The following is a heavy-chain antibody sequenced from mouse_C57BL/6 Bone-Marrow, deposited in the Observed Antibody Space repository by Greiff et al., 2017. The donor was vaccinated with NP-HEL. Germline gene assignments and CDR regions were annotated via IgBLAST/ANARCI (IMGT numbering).Heavy chain of an antibody. D-gene: IGHD1-1*01. CDR2: IYPRSGNT. CDR1: GYTFTSYG. Sequence: QVQLQQSGAELARPGASVKLSCKASGYTFTSYGISWVKQRTGQGLEWIGEIYPRSGNTYYNEKFKGKATLTAAKSSSTAYMELRSLTSEDSAVDFCARETITTFAYWGQGTLVTVSA. J-gene: IGHJ3*01. CDR3: ARETITTFAY. V-gene: IGHV1-81*01.